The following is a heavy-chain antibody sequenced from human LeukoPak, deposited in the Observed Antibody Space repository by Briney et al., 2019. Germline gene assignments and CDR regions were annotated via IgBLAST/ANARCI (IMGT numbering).Heavy chain of an antibody. J-gene: IGHJ3*02. CDR1: GGSIRSTSYY. CDR2: ISTRGTT. Sequence: SETLSLTCTVSGGSIRSTSYYWGWIRQPPGKGLEWIGRISTRGTTTYNPSLKSRLTLSVDTSNNQFSLSLNSVTAADTAIYYCARDLLRGESGSWFEAFDIWGQGTMVTVSS. D-gene: IGHD6-13*01. V-gene: IGHV4-61*02. CDR3: ARDLLRGESGSWFEAFDI.